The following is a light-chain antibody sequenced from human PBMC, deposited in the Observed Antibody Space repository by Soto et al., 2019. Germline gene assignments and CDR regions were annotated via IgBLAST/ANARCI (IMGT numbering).Light chain of an antibody. CDR1: QSISSY. J-gene: IGKJ2*01. CDR3: QQSYKNPYT. V-gene: IGKV1-39*01. CDR2: AAS. Sequence: DIQMTQSPSSLSASVGDRVTITCRSSQSISSYLNWYQQKPGKAPKLLIYAASSLQIGVPSRFSGSGFGTDFTLTISNLQPEDFATYYCQQSYKNPYTFGQGTKLEIK.